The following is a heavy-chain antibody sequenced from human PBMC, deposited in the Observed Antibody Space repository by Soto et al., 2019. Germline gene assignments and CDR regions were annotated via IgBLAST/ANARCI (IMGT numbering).Heavy chain of an antibody. D-gene: IGHD3-22*01. Sequence: QVQLVQSGAEVKKPGASVKVSCKASGYTFTSYDINWVRQATGQGLEWMGWMNPNSGNTGYAQKFQGRGTMTRNTSISTAYMELSSLRSEDTAVYYCARSSGYDSSGYYFYYYYGMDVWGQGTTVTVSS. CDR3: ARSSGYDSSGYYFYYYYGMDV. CDR2: MNPNSGNT. V-gene: IGHV1-8*01. J-gene: IGHJ6*02. CDR1: GYTFTSYD.